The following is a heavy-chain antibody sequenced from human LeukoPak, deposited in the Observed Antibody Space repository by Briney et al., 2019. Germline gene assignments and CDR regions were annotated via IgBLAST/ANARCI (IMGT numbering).Heavy chain of an antibody. CDR3: ARAAVAGTLGLDY. J-gene: IGHJ4*02. CDR1: GYTFTSYD. V-gene: IGHV1-46*01. CDR2: INPSGGST. D-gene: IGHD6-19*01. Sequence: ASVKVSCKASGYTFTSYDINWVRQAPGQGLEWMGIINPSGGSTGYAQKFQGRVTMTRDMSTSTVYMELSSLRSEDTAVYYCARAAVAGTLGLDYWGQGTLVTVSS.